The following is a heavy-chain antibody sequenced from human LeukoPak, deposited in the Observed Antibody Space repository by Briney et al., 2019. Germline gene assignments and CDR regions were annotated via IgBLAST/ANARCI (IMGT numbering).Heavy chain of an antibody. CDR1: GGSISSYY. Sequence: PETLSLTCTVSGGSISSYYWSWIRQPPGKGLEWIGYIYYSGSTNYNPSLKSRVTISGDTSKNQFSLRLSSVTAADTAVYFCAGSGSGSYYSPWYFDLWGRGTLVTVSS. V-gene: IGHV4-59*01. J-gene: IGHJ2*01. CDR2: IYYSGST. D-gene: IGHD3-10*01. CDR3: AGSGSGSYYSPWYFDL.